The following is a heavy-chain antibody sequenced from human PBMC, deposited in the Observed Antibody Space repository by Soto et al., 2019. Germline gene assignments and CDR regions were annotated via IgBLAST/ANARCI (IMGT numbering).Heavy chain of an antibody. D-gene: IGHD3-10*01. CDR1: GYTLSDVY. J-gene: IGHJ5*02. Sequence: ASVKVSCKVSGYTLSDVYMHWVKQAPGKGLEWMGLADPEDAETIYAEKFQGRVTIIADTSTDTAYMELSSLRSDDTAVYYCATAFRARLGWFDPWGQGTQVTVSS. CDR3: ATAFRARLGWFDP. V-gene: IGHV1-69-2*01. CDR2: ADPEDAET.